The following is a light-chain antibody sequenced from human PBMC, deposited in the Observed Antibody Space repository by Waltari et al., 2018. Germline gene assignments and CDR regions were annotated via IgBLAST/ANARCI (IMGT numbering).Light chain of an antibody. CDR1: QSLLQSNGYNF. V-gene: IGKV2-28*01. J-gene: IGKJ5*01. CDR3: MQALQTPVT. Sequence: DIVMTQSPLSLPVIPGEPASISCRSSQSLLQSNGYNFLDWYLQKPGQSPQLLISLGSNRASGVPDRFSGSGSGTDFTLKISRVEADDIGLYYCMQALQTPVTFGQGTRLEMK. CDR2: LGS.